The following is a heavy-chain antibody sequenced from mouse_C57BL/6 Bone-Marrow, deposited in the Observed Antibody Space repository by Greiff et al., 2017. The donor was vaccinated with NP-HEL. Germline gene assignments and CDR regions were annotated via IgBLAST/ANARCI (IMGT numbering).Heavy chain of an antibody. CDR1: GYTFTSYW. Sequence: QVQLQQPGAELVKPGASVKVSCKTSGYTFTSYWMHWVKQRPGQGLEWIGRIHPSDSDTNYNQKFKGKATLTVDKSSSTAYMQLSSLTSEDSAVYYCAIEGGFCPYYYAMDYWGQGTSVTVSS. CDR2: IHPSDSDT. J-gene: IGHJ4*01. V-gene: IGHV1-74*01. CDR3: AIEGGFCPYYYAMDY.